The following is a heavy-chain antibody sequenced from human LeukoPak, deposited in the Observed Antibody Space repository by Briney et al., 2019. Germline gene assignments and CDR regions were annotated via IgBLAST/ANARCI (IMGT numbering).Heavy chain of an antibody. Sequence: PSETLSLTCAVYGGSFSGYYWSWIRQPPGKGLEWIGEINHSGSTNYNPSLKSRVTISVDTSKNQFSLKLSSVTAADTAVYYCARWIAVAGYSDYWGQGTLVTVSS. J-gene: IGHJ4*02. CDR1: GGSFSGYY. CDR3: ARWIAVAGYSDY. V-gene: IGHV4-34*01. CDR2: INHSGST. D-gene: IGHD6-19*01.